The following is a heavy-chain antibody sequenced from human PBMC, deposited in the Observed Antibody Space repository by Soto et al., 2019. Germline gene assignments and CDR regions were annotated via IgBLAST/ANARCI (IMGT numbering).Heavy chain of an antibody. CDR2: IGTAGDT. CDR3: ARRGYSYGPSNDALDI. D-gene: IGHD5-18*01. Sequence: EVQLVESGGGLVQPGGSLRLSCAASGFTFSSYDMHWVRQATGKGLEWVSAIGTAGDTYYPGSVKGRFTISRENAKNSLYLQMNSLRAGDTAVYYCARRGYSYGPSNDALDIWGQGTMVTVSS. J-gene: IGHJ3*02. CDR1: GFTFSSYD. V-gene: IGHV3-13*01.